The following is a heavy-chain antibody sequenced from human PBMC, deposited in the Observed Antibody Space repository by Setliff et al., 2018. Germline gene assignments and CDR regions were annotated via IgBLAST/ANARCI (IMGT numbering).Heavy chain of an antibody. CDR3: ARGIGGYCSSMSCSNESWP. Sequence: SETLSLTCTVSGGSVGNSYYYWNWIRQPAGRGLEWIVNIHHSGKAYYNPSLKSRVTMSVDTSKNHVSLKLSSVTAADTAVYYCARGIGGYCSSMSCSNESWPWGQGTLVTVSS. CDR1: GGSVGNSYYY. J-gene: IGHJ5*02. V-gene: IGHV4-39*02. CDR2: IHHSGKA. D-gene: IGHD2-2*01.